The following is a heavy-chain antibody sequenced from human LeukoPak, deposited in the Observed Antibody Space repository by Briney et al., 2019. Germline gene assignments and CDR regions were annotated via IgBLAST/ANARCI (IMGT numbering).Heavy chain of an antibody. CDR1: GGSISSGGYS. CDR3: ARASPWAFDI. Sequence: SQTLSLTCAVSGGSISSGGYSWSWIRQPPGKGLEWIGYIYHSGSTYYNPSLKSRVTISVDRSKNQFSLKLSSVTAADTAVYYCARASPWAFDIWGQGTMVTASS. V-gene: IGHV4-30-2*01. CDR2: IYHSGST. J-gene: IGHJ3*02.